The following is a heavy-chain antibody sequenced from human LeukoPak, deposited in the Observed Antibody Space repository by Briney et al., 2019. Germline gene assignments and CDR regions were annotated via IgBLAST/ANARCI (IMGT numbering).Heavy chain of an antibody. CDR1: GGSIRSGDYY. V-gene: IGHV4-30-4*08. J-gene: IGHJ4*02. Sequence: SETLSLTCTVSGGSIRSGDYYWSWIRQPPGKGLEWIGYIYYSGSTYYNPSLKSRVTISVDTSKNQFSLKLSSVTAADTAVYYCARLDYYGSGSYPGTVDYWGQGTLVTVSS. CDR3: ARLDYYGSGSYPGTVDY. CDR2: IYYSGST. D-gene: IGHD3-10*01.